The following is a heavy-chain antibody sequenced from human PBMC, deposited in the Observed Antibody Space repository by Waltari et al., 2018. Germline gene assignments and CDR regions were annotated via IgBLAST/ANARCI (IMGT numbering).Heavy chain of an antibody. CDR1: GYSISSGYY. CDR2: IYHSGST. D-gene: IGHD3-3*01. Sequence: QVQLQESGPGLVKPSETLSLTCTVSGYSISSGYYWGWIRQPPGKGLEWIGSIYHSGSTYYNPSLKSRVTISVDTSKNQFSLKLSSVTAADTAVYYCAGGGESVGVVIIWDFDYWGQGTLVTISS. J-gene: IGHJ4*02. CDR3: AGGGESVGVVIIWDFDY. V-gene: IGHV4-38-2*02.